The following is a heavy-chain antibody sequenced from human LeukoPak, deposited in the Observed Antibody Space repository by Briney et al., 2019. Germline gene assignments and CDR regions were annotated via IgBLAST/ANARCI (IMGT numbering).Heavy chain of an antibody. CDR2: INPNSGGT. CDR3: AREDIVVVPAAVDY. Sequence: GASVKVSCKASGYTFTGYYMHWVRQAPGQGLEWMGWINPNSGGTNYAQKFQGRVTMTRDTSISTAYMELSRLRSDDTAVNYCAREDIVVVPAAVDYWGQGTLVTVSS. V-gene: IGHV1-2*02. CDR1: GYTFTGYY. D-gene: IGHD2-2*01. J-gene: IGHJ4*02.